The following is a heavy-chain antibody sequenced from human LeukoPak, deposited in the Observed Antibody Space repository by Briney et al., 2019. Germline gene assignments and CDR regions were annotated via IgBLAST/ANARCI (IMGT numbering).Heavy chain of an antibody. CDR3: ASGKDSSGWYYFDY. V-gene: IGHV3-21*01. Sequence: PGGSLRLSCAASGFTFSSYSMNWVRQAPGKGLEWVSSISSSSSYIYYADSVKGRFTISRDNAKNSLYLQMNSLRAEDTAVYYCASGKDSSGWYYFDYWGQGTLVTVSS. J-gene: IGHJ4*02. D-gene: IGHD6-19*01. CDR2: ISSSSSYI. CDR1: GFTFSSYS.